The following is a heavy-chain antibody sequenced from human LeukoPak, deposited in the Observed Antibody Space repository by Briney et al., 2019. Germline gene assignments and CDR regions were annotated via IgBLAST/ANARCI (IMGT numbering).Heavy chain of an antibody. J-gene: IGHJ6*03. D-gene: IGHD1-26*01. CDR3: ARERNGPVGATSFYFMDV. V-gene: IGHV4-4*07. Sequence: PSETLSLTCTVSGGSISSYYWSWIRQPAGKGLEWIGRISTSGTTKYNTSLKSRVSMSVDTSKNQISLKLNSVTAADTATYYCARERNGPVGATSFYFMDVWGKGTTVTVSS. CDR2: ISTSGTT. CDR1: GGSISSYY.